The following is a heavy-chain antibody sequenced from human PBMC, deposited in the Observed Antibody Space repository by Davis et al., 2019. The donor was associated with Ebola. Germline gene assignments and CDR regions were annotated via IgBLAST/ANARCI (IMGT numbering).Heavy chain of an antibody. CDR2: IYSGGST. CDR1: GFTVSSNY. CDR3: AKEVVFGVVISPYNWFDP. V-gene: IGHV3-53*01. J-gene: IGHJ5*02. Sequence: GESLKISCAASGFTVSSNYMSWVRQAPGKGLEWVSVIYSGGSTYYADSVKGRFTISRDNSKNTLYLQMNSLRAEDTAVYYCAKEVVFGVVISPYNWFDPWGQGTLVTVSS. D-gene: IGHD3-3*01.